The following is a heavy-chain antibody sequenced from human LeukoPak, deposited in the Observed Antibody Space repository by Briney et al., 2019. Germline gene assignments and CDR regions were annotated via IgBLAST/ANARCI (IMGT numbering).Heavy chain of an antibody. CDR2: INHSGST. D-gene: IGHD3-10*01. CDR3: AREGYGSGSYGSCFDY. Sequence: SETLSLTCAVYGGSFSGYYWSWIRQPPGKGLEWIGEINHSGSTNYNPSLKSRVTISVDTSKNQFSLKLSSVTAADTAVYYCAREGYGSGSYGSCFDYWGQGTLVTVSS. J-gene: IGHJ4*02. V-gene: IGHV4-34*01. CDR1: GGSFSGYY.